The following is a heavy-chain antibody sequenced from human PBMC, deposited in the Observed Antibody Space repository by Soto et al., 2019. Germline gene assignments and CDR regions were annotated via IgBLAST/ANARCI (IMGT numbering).Heavy chain of an antibody. Sequence: EVQVLESGGGFVVPGGSLRLSCTTSTFTFSTYAMTWVRQAPGKGLQWVSSIWGSSQSTNYADSVKGRFTISRDNSKNTLYLQVNSLRAEDTATYYCARDPNGDYIGAFDIWGQGIMGTVSS. D-gene: IGHD4-17*01. CDR2: IWGSSQST. J-gene: IGHJ3*02. CDR3: ARDPNGDYIGAFDI. V-gene: IGHV3-23*01. CDR1: TFTFSTYA.